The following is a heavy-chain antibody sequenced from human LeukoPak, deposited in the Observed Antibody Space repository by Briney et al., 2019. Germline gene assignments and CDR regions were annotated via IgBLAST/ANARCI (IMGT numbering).Heavy chain of an antibody. CDR3: ARGASILAYYDFWSGYYDYFDY. V-gene: IGHV1-18*01. CDR2: ISAYNGNT. J-gene: IGHJ4*02. CDR1: GYTFTSYG. D-gene: IGHD3-3*01. Sequence: VASVKVSCKASGYTFTSYGISWVRQAPGQGLEWMGWISAYNGNTNYAQKLQGRVTMTTDTSTSTAYMELRSLRSDDTAVYYCARGASILAYYDFWSGYYDYFDYWDQGTPVTVSS.